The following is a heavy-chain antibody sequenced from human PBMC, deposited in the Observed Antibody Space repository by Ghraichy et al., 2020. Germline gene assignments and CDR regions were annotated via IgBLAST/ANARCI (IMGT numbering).Heavy chain of an antibody. V-gene: IGHV4-39*01. J-gene: IGHJ4*02. CDR2: IYYSGST. CDR3: ARVQGWSGYYRLDY. Sequence: SETLSLTCIVSGGSISSNSYYWGWIRQPPGKGLEWIGSIYYSGSTYYNPSLKSRVTISVDTSKNQFSLKLSSVTAADTAVYYCARVQGWSGYYRLDYWGQGTLVTVSS. D-gene: IGHD3-3*01. CDR1: GGSISSNSYY.